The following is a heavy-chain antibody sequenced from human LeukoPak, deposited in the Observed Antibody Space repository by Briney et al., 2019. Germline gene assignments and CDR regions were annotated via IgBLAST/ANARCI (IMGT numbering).Heavy chain of an antibody. Sequence: SETLSLTCSVSGGSVTTGTYHWAWIRQPPGKGLEWIGSVYFDGGTHYNRSLQSRVAISVDTSKNQYSLRLSSVTAADTAVYYCARDYYYDARGRFDPWGQGILVTVSS. CDR1: GGSVTTGTYH. CDR2: VYFDGGT. CDR3: ARDYYYDARGRFDP. D-gene: IGHD3-22*01. J-gene: IGHJ5*02. V-gene: IGHV4-39*07.